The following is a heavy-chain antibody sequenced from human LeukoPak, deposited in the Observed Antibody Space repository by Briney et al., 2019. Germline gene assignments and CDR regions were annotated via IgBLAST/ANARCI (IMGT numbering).Heavy chain of an antibody. CDR3: AREPFRLATIGDNWFDP. CDR1: GFTFSDHY. J-gene: IGHJ5*02. D-gene: IGHD5-24*01. V-gene: IGHV3-66*01. CDR2: IYTGGST. Sequence: GGSLRLSCAASGFTFSDHYMDWVRQAPGKGLEWVSVIYTGGSTYYAESGECRFTISRDISKNTVYLQMNRLRAEDTAVYYCAREPFRLATIGDNWFDPWGQGTLVTVSS.